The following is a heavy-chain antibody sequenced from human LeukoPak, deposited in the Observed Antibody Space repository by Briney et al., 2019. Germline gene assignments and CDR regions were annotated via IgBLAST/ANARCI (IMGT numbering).Heavy chain of an antibody. CDR2: IYYSGST. D-gene: IGHD3-10*01. CDR1: GGSISSSSYY. CDR3: ASRYYGSGSYLPTDY. J-gene: IGHJ4*02. Sequence: PSETLSLTCTVSGGSISSSSYYWGWIRQPPGKGLEWIGSIYYSGSTYYNPSLKSRVTISVDTSKNQFSLKLSSVTAADTAVYYCASRYYGSGSYLPTDYWGQGTLVTVSS. V-gene: IGHV4-39*01.